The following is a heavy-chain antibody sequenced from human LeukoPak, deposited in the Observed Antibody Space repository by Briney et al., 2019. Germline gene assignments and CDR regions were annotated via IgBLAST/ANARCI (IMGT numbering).Heavy chain of an antibody. CDR3: AKGFCSSASCHFFDQ. CDR1: GGSISSYY. D-gene: IGHD2-2*01. CDR2: IYYSGST. Sequence: PSETLSLTCTVSGGSISSYYWSWIRQPPGKGLEWIGYIYYSGSTNYNPSLKSRVTISVDTSKNQFSLKLSSVTAADTAVYYCAKGFCSSASCHFFDQWGQGILVTVSS. V-gene: IGHV4-59*12. J-gene: IGHJ4*02.